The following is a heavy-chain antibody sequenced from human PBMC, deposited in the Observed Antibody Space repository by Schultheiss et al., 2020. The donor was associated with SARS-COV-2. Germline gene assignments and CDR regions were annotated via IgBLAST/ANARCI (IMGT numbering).Heavy chain of an antibody. CDR3: ARDVTGYSYGSEVDY. D-gene: IGHD5-18*01. J-gene: IGHJ4*02. V-gene: IGHV1-69*04. CDR2: IIPILGIA. CDR1: GGTFSSYT. Sequence: SVKVSCKASGGTFSSYTISWVRQAPGQGLEWMGRIIPILGIANYAQKFQGRVTITADKSTSTAYMELSSLRSDDTAVYYCARDVTGYSYGSEVDYWGQGTLVTVSS.